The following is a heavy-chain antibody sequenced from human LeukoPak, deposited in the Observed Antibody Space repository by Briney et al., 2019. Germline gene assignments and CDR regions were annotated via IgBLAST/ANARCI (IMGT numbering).Heavy chain of an antibody. J-gene: IGHJ4*02. Sequence: GGSLRLSCEASGFTFSSSWMHWVRQAPGKGLVWVSGINSDGGTTTYADSVKGRFTISRDNAKNTLYLQMNSLRAEDTAVYYCARDVAELRYFPPDFDYWGQGTLVTVSS. V-gene: IGHV3-74*01. CDR2: INSDGGTT. D-gene: IGHD3-9*01. CDR3: ARDVAELRYFPPDFDY. CDR1: GFTFSSSW.